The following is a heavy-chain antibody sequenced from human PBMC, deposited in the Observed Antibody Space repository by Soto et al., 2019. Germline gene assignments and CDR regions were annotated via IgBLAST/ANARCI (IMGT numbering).Heavy chain of an antibody. CDR2: INHSGST. CDR3: ASEGGNSDY. J-gene: IGHJ4*02. D-gene: IGHD2-21*02. CDR1: CGSFIGYY. V-gene: IGHV4-34*01. Sequence: PSENLSLTCAVYCGSFIGYYWIWIRQPPGKGLEWIGEINHSGSTNYNPSLKSRVTISVDTSKNQFSLKLSSVTAADTAVYYCASEGGNSDYWGQGTLVTVSS.